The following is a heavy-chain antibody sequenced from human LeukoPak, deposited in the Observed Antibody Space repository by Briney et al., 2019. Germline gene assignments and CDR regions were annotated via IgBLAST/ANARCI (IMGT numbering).Heavy chain of an antibody. J-gene: IGHJ3*02. D-gene: IGHD6-13*01. CDR1: GFTFSSYA. CDR2: ISGSGGST. Sequence: AGGSLRLSCAASGFTFSSYAMSWVRQAPGKGLEWVSAISGSGGSTYYADSVKGRFTISRDNSKNTLYLQMNSLRAEDTAVYYCAKGSSSWYVEPGAFDIWGQGTMVTVSS. CDR3: AKGSSSWYVEPGAFDI. V-gene: IGHV3-23*01.